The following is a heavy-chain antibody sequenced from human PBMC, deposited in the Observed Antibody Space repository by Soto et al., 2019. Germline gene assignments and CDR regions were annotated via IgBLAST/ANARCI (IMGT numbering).Heavy chain of an antibody. V-gene: IGHV2-26*01. CDR3: ARISSWYRFDP. Sequence: QVTLKESGPVLVKPTETLTLTCTVSGFSLSNARMGVSWIRQPPGKALEWLAHIFSNDEKSYSTSLKSRLTTPQDPSKSQVVLTMTNMDPVDTATYYCARISSWYRFDPWGQGTLVTVSS. CDR2: IFSNDEK. D-gene: IGHD6-13*01. CDR1: GFSLSNARMG. J-gene: IGHJ5*02.